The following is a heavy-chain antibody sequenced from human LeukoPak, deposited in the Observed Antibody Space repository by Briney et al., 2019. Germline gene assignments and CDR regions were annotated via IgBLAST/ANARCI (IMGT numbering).Heavy chain of an antibody. Sequence: QAGGSLRLSCVASGFPFSSYWMTWVRQAPGKGLEWVAVISNDGSNKYYADSVKGRFTISRDNSKNTVYLQMNSLRGEDTAVYYCAKSGIAAAGQRGYFDYWGQGTLVTVSS. V-gene: IGHV3-30*18. J-gene: IGHJ4*02. CDR1: GFPFSSYW. CDR2: ISNDGSNK. D-gene: IGHD6-13*01. CDR3: AKSGIAAAGQRGYFDY.